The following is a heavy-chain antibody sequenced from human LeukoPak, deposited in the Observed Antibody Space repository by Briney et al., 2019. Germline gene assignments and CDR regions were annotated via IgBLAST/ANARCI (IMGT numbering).Heavy chain of an antibody. CDR1: GFTFSSHW. J-gene: IGHJ5*02. Sequence: PGGSLRLSCAASGFTFSSHWMSWVRQAPGKGLEWVANIKKDGSEKYYVDAVKGRFTISRDNAKTSLYLQMNSLRAEDTAVYYCARERIGRVPAATIRSWFDPWGQGTLVTVSS. D-gene: IGHD2-2*01. V-gene: IGHV3-7*03. CDR3: ARERIGRVPAATIRSWFDP. CDR2: IKKDGSEK.